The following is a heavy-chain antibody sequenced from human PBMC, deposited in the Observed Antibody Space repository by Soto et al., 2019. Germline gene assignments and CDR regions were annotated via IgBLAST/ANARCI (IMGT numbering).Heavy chain of an antibody. J-gene: IGHJ4*02. CDR1: GYSFTGLD. CDR3: AGGVTAGVDY. V-gene: IGHV1-8*01. CDR2: MEPSSGRT. Sequence: QVQLVQSGAEARVPGASVKVSCKASGYSFTGLDINWVRQTTGQGLEWMGWMEPSSGRTGYAQKFQGRVTLTRDTYINTAYMELSSLTSDDTAFYYCAGGVTAGVDYWGQGTLVTVSS. D-gene: IGHD1-26*01.